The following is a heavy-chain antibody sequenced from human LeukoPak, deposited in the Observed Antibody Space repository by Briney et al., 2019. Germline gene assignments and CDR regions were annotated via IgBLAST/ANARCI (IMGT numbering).Heavy chain of an antibody. CDR1: GFTFSSYS. Sequence: PGGSLRLSCAASGFTFSSYSMNWVRQAPGKGLEWVSSISSSSSYIYYADSVKGRFTISRDNAKNSLYLQMNSLRAEDTAVYYCARDLRPAMVKGEFDYWGQGTLVTVSS. CDR3: ARDLRPAMVKGEFDY. V-gene: IGHV3-21*01. J-gene: IGHJ4*02. D-gene: IGHD5-18*01. CDR2: ISSSSSYI.